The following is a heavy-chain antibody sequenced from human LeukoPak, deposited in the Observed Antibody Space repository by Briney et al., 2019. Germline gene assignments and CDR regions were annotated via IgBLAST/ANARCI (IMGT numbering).Heavy chain of an antibody. CDR1: GGSISSGNYY. CDR3: AREYGI. Sequence: SQTLSLTCTVSGGSISSGNYYWSWIRQLAGKGLEWIGLIYTSGSTNYNPSLKSRVTISVDTSKNQFSLNLSSVTAADTAVYYCAREYGIWGQGTMVTVSS. J-gene: IGHJ3*02. D-gene: IGHD2-8*01. CDR2: IYTSGST. V-gene: IGHV4-61*02.